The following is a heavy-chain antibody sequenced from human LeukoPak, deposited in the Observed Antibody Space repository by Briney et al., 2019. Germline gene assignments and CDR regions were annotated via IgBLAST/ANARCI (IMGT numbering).Heavy chain of an antibody. J-gene: IGHJ4*02. CDR3: ATYDQKLAFDN. CDR1: GGSISSSSYY. Sequence: SETLSLTCTVSGGSISSSSYYWSWIRQPAGKGLEWIGRMYTDGSTNYNPFLNSRVTMSVDTSEKHFSLRLNSVTAADTAVYYCATYDQKLAFDNWGQGTLVTVSS. V-gene: IGHV4-61*02. D-gene: IGHD6-13*01. CDR2: MYTDGST.